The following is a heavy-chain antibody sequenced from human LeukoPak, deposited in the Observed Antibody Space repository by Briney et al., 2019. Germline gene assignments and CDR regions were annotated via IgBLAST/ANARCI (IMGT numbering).Heavy chain of an antibody. CDR3: ARDRGIAGTTR. Sequence: GGSLGLSCAASGFTFSSYSMNWVRQAPGKGLEWVSSISSSSSYIYYADSVKGRFTISRDNAKNSLYLQMNSLRAEDTAVYYCARDRGIAGTTRWGQGTLVTVSS. CDR1: GFTFSSYS. V-gene: IGHV3-21*01. J-gene: IGHJ4*02. D-gene: IGHD1-20*01. CDR2: ISSSSSYI.